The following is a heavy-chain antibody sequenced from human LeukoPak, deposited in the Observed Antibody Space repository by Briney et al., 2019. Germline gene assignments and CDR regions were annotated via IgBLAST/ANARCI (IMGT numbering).Heavy chain of an antibody. J-gene: IGHJ4*02. V-gene: IGHV4-39*07. Sequence: SETLSLTCTVSGGSISSSSYYWGWIRQPPGTGLEWIGSIYYSGSTYYNPSLKSRVTISVDKSKNQFSLKLSSVTAADTAVYYCARDGGYCSGGSCYVFDYWGQGTLVTVSS. CDR3: ARDGGYCSGGSCYVFDY. D-gene: IGHD2-15*01. CDR1: GGSISSSSYY. CDR2: IYYSGST.